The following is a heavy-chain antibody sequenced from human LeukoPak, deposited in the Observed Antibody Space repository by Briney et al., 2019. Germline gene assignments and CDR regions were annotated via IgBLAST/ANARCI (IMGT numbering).Heavy chain of an antibody. Sequence: GASVKVSCKASGYTFTGYYMHWVRQAPGQGFEWMGWINPNSGGTNYPQKFQGRVTMTRDTAISTAYMELSRLRSDDTAVYYCASFLSIAAAGTTTGFWGQGTLVTVSS. CDR3: ASFLSIAAAGTTTGF. V-gene: IGHV1-2*02. CDR2: INPNSGGT. J-gene: IGHJ4*02. CDR1: GYTFTGYY. D-gene: IGHD6-13*01.